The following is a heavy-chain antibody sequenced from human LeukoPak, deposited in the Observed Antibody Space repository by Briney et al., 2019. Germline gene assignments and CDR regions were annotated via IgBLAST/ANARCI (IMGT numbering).Heavy chain of an antibody. D-gene: IGHD2-21*01. Sequence: ASVKVSCKASGYTFTSYDINWVRQAPGKGLEWMGGFDPEDGETIYAQKFQGRVTMTEDTSTDTAYMELSSLRSEDTAVYYCATIHALNWFDPWGQGTLVTVSS. CDR1: GYTFTSYD. J-gene: IGHJ5*02. CDR2: FDPEDGET. CDR3: ATIHALNWFDP. V-gene: IGHV1-24*01.